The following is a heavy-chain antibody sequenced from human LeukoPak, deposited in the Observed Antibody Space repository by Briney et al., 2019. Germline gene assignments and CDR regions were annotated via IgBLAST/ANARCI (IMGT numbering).Heavy chain of an antibody. CDR1: GFYFSGYS. J-gene: IGHJ6*03. V-gene: IGHV3-21*01. CDR3: ARVEATTGRNYHYYYMDV. Sequence: GGSLRLSCAASGFYFSGYSMNWVRQAPGKGLGWVSSINTGSTYMYYADSVKGRFTISRDNAKNSLHLQMYSLRAEDTAVYFCARVEATTGRNYHYYYMDVWGKGTTVTVSS. D-gene: IGHD1-1*01. CDR2: INTGSTYM.